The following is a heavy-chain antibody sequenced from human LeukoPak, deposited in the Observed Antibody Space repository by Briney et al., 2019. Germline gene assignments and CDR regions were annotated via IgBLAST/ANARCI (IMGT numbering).Heavy chain of an antibody. D-gene: IGHD3-3*01. V-gene: IGHV1-69*05. CDR1: GGTFSSYA. CDR3: ASGSSYDFWSGYFDY. J-gene: IGHJ4*02. Sequence: SSVKVSYKASGGTFSSYAISWVRQAPGQGLEWMVGIIPIFGTANYAQQFQGRVTITTDECTSTAYMELSSLRSEDTAVYYCASGSSYDFWSGYFDYWGQGTLVTVSS. CDR2: IIPIFGTA.